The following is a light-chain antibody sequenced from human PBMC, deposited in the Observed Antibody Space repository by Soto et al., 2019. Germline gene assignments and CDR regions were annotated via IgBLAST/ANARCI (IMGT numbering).Light chain of an antibody. V-gene: IGKV2-28*01. CDR3: MQALQTAYT. CDR1: QSLLHSNVYNY. J-gene: IGKJ2*01. Sequence: DIVMTQSPLSLPVTPGEPASISCRSSQSLLHSNVYNYLDWYLQKPGQSPQLLIYLGSNRASGVPDRSSGSGSGTDFTLKISRVEAEDVGVYYCMQALQTAYTFGQGTKLEIK. CDR2: LGS.